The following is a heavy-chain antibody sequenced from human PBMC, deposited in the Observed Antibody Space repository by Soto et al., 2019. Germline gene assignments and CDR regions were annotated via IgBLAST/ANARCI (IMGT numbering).Heavy chain of an antibody. CDR1: GYTFTNYG. D-gene: IGHD2-15*01. Sequence: ASVKVSCKASGYTFTNYGISWVRQAPGEGLEWVGWINTSNDNKLYAQKLQGRLTLTTDTSTSTAYMDLTTLRSDDKAVYFCARHHGAASFDFWDQGNLVTVS. CDR2: INTSNDNK. V-gene: IGHV1-18*01. CDR3: ARHHGAASFDF. J-gene: IGHJ4*02.